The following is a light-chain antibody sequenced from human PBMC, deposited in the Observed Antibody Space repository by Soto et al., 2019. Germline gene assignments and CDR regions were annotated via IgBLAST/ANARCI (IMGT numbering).Light chain of an antibody. CDR1: QSVASN. Sequence: EIVXTQXPASLSVSPGESVTLSCRASQSVASNLAWYQQKPGQAPRLLIYGTSTRATGVPDRFSGSGSGTDFTLTISSLQAADFAVYHCQHYNNWPITFGQGTRLEIK. V-gene: IGKV3-15*01. J-gene: IGKJ5*01. CDR2: GTS. CDR3: QHYNNWPIT.